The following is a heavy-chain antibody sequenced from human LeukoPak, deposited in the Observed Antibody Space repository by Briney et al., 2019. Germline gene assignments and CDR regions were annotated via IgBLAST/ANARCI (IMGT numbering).Heavy chain of an antibody. J-gene: IGHJ4*02. CDR3: AKDMSYDSSGYYLY. V-gene: IGHV3-9*01. CDR1: GFTFDHYA. D-gene: IGHD3-22*01. Sequence: GGSLRLSCAASGFTFDHYAMHWVRQAPGKGLEWVSGLSWNSGSIGYADSVKGRFTISRDNAKNSLYLQMNSLRAEDTALYYCAKDMSYDSSGYYLYWGQGTLVTVSS. CDR2: LSWNSGSI.